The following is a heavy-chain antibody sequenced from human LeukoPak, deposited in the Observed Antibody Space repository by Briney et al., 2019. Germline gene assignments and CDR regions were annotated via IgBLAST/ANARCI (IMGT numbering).Heavy chain of an antibody. CDR1: GFTFGHHW. D-gene: IGHD5-12*01. J-gene: IGHJ4*02. Sequence: GGSLRLSCSGSGFTFGHHWMTWVRQAPGKGLEWVANIKFDGSEKFYGDSVKGRFTISRDNAKNSLYLQMNSLRAEDTAVYYCARDDQGGYGVVYWGQGTLVTVSS. CDR2: IKFDGSEK. CDR3: ARDDQGGYGVVY. V-gene: IGHV3-7*03.